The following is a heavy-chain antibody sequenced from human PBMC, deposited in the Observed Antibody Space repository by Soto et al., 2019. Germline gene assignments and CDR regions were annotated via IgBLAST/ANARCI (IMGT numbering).Heavy chain of an antibody. CDR2: IYYSGST. CDR1: GGSISSSSYY. J-gene: IGHJ6*03. V-gene: IGHV4-39*01. CDR3: ARQGAGWAYYYYYYMDV. Sequence: QLQLQESGPGLVKPSETLSLTCTVSGGSISSSSYYWGWIRQPPGKGLEWIGSIYYSGSTYYNPSLESRVTMSVDTSKNQFSLKRSSVTAADTAVYYCARQGAGWAYYYYYYMDVWGKGTTVTVSS.